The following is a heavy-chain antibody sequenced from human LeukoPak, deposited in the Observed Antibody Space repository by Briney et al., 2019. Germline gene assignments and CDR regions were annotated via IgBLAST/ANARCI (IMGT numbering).Heavy chain of an antibody. CDR2: ISGSGGST. CDR3: ARGPVSSSGFFDY. J-gene: IGHJ4*02. V-gene: IGHV3-23*01. Sequence: GGSLRLSCAASGFTFSSYAMSWVRQAPGKGLEWVSAISGSGGSTYYADSVKGRFTISRDNTKNTLYLQMNSLRAEDTAVYYCARGPVSSSGFFDYWGQGTLVTVSS. D-gene: IGHD3-22*01. CDR1: GFTFSSYA.